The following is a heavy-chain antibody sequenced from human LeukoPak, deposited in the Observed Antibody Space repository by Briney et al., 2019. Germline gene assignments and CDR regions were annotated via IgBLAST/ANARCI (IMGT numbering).Heavy chain of an antibody. CDR3: ARRTIGWEPYYFDY. V-gene: IGHV5-51*01. Sequence: GESLKISCEASGYTFSNYWIGWVRQMPGKGLEWMGIIYPGDSDTRYSPSFQGQVTISADKSISTAYLQWSSLKASDTAMYYRARRTIGWEPYYFDYWGQGTLVTVSS. D-gene: IGHD1-26*01. CDR1: GYTFSNYW. CDR2: IYPGDSDT. J-gene: IGHJ4*02.